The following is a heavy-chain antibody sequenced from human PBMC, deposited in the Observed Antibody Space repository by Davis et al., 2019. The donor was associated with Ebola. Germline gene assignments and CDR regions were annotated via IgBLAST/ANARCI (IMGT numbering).Heavy chain of an antibody. CDR1: GYTFTSYY. CDR2: IHPSGGST. D-gene: IGHD1-14*01. J-gene: IGHJ6*02. V-gene: IGHV1-46*01. CDR3: AAQRENNREGGDYGMDV. Sequence: AASVKVSCKASGYTFTSYYMHWTRQAPGQGLEWMGIIHPSGGSTSYAQKFQGRLTMTRDTSTSTVYMELSSLRSEDTAVYYCAAQRENNREGGDYGMDVWGQGTTVTVPS.